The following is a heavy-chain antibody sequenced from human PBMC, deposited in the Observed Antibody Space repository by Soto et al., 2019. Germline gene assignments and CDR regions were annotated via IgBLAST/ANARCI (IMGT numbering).Heavy chain of an antibody. J-gene: IGHJ4*02. CDR3: ARNGVGTYHFDS. CDR2: INADNGNT. V-gene: IGHV1-3*01. D-gene: IGHD1-1*01. CDR1: GYIFTSYA. Sequence: QVQLVQSGAEVKKPGASVKVSCKASGYIFTSYAMHWVRQAPGQRPEWMGWINADNGNTKYSQKLQGRVTITRDTSASTGYMELSSLRSEDTAVDYCARNGVGTYHFDSWGQGTLVAVSS.